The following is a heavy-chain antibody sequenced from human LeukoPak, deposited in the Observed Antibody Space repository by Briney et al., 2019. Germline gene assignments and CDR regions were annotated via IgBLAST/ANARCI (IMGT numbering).Heavy chain of an antibody. CDR2: INHSGST. CDR1: GGSFSDSS. D-gene: IGHD6-19*01. Sequence: SETLSLTCAVAGGSFSDSSWSWIRQTPGKGLEWIGEINHSGSTNYNPSLKSRLNISVDTSKNRFSLKLSSVTAADTAVYYCARHLFSGWYDYFDYWGQGALVSVSS. J-gene: IGHJ4*02. CDR3: ARHLFSGWYDYFDY. V-gene: IGHV4-34*01.